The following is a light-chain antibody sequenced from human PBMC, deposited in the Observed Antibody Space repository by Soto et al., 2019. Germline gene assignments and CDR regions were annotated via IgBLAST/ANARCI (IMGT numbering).Light chain of an antibody. CDR3: QQRSNWPPALN. J-gene: IGKJ4*01. Sequence: EIVLTQAPATLCLSPGETASLSCRASQSVSSTYLGWYQQQPGQPPRLLMSGTSNRATGTPDRFSGSGSGTDFTLTISRLEPEDFAVYYCQQRSNWPPALNCGGGNTVAIK. CDR1: QSVSSTY. CDR2: GTS. V-gene: IGKV3D-20*02.